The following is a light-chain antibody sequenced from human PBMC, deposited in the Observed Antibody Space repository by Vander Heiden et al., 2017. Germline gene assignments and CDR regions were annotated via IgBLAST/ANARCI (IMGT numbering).Light chain of an antibody. CDR1: QSVSSGY. CDR2: EAS. Sequence: EIVLTQSPGTLSLSPGERATLSCRASQSVSSGYLGWYQQKPGRAPRLLIYEASRRAAGIPDRFSGSGSGTDFTLSISRLEPEDFAVYYCQQYGGSRWTFGQGTMVEVK. CDR3: QQYGGSRWT. J-gene: IGKJ1*01. V-gene: IGKV3-20*01.